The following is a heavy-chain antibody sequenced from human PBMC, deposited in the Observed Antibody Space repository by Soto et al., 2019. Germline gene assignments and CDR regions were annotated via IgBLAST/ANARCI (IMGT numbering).Heavy chain of an antibody. V-gene: IGHV4-38-2*02. Sequence: SETLSLTCSVSGYSIRSGYYWGWVRQAPGKGLEWLGSVYHNGIMFHNPSFQSRVTISVDTSKNQFSLNLRSVTAADTAVYYCAALWFGELAFNYWGHGILVTV. CDR2: VYHNGIM. J-gene: IGHJ4*01. CDR3: AALWFGELAFNY. CDR1: GYSIRSGYY. D-gene: IGHD3-10*01.